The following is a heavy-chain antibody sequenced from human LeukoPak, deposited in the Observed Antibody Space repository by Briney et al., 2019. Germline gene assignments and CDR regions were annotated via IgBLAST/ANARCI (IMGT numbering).Heavy chain of an antibody. Sequence: SETLSLTCAVYGGSFSGYYWSWIRQPPGKGLEWIGEINHSGSTNYNPSIKSRVTISVDTSKNQFSLKLSSVTAADTAVYYCARDGDYVDYWGQGTLVTVSS. CDR3: ARDGDYVDY. V-gene: IGHV4-34*01. J-gene: IGHJ4*02. CDR2: INHSGST. D-gene: IGHD4-17*01. CDR1: GGSFSGYY.